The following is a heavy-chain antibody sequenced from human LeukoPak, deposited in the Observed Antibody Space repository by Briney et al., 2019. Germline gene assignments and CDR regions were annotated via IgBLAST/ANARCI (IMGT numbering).Heavy chain of an antibody. Sequence: GASVKVSCKASGYTFTSYYMHWVRQAPGQGLEWVGIINPSGGSTSYAQKFQGRVTMTRDTSTSTVYMELSSLRSEDTAVYYCATGFIVGATMYYFDYWGQGTLVTVSS. V-gene: IGHV1-46*01. CDR2: INPSGGST. CDR1: GYTFTSYY. CDR3: ATGFIVGATMYYFDY. J-gene: IGHJ4*02. D-gene: IGHD1-26*01.